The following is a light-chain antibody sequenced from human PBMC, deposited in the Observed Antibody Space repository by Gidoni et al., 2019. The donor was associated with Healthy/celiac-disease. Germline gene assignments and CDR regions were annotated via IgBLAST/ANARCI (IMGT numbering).Light chain of an antibody. CDR2: DAS. CDR3: QQRSNWPPYS. J-gene: IGKJ2*03. V-gene: IGKV3-11*01. Sequence: EIVLTQSPATLSLCPGERATLSCRASQSVSSYLAWYQQKPGQAPRLLIYDASNRATGIPARFSGRGSGTDFTLTISSLEPEDFAVYYCQQRSNWPPYSFGQGTKLEIK. CDR1: QSVSSY.